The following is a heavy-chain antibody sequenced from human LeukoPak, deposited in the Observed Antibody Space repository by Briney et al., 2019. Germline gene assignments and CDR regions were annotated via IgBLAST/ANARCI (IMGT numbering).Heavy chain of an antibody. CDR2: ISSSGSTI. D-gene: IGHD3-9*01. Sequence: QPGGSLRLSCTASGFTFTSHWMHWVRQAPGKGLEWVSYISSSGSTIYYADSVKGRFTISGDNAKNSLYLQMNSLRAEDTAVYYCAVGTYYDILTGYYSAPIDYWGQGTLVTVSS. J-gene: IGHJ4*02. CDR1: GFTFTSHW. V-gene: IGHV3-48*04. CDR3: AVGTYYDILTGYYSAPIDY.